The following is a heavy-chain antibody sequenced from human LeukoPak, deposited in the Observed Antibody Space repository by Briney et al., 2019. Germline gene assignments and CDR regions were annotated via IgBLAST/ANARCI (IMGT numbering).Heavy chain of an antibody. CDR1: GYSVSSGYY. CDR3: ARGATMEPHY. J-gene: IGHJ4*02. Sequence: PSETLSLTCAVSGYSVSSGYYWGWVRQPPGKGLEWIGSIYHSGSTYYNPSLKSRVTISVDTSKNQFSLKLSSVTAADTAVYYCARGATMEPHYWGQGTLVTVSS. D-gene: IGHD1-26*01. V-gene: IGHV4-38-2*01. CDR2: IYHSGST.